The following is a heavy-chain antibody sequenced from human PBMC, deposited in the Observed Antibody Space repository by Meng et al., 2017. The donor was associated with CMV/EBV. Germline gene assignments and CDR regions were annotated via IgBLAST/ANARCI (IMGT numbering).Heavy chain of an antibody. CDR3: ARESLGYCSSTSCYGYYYYGMDV. Sequence: SETLSLTCTVSGGSISSGDYYWSWIRQPPGKGLEWIGYIYYSGSTYYNPSLKSRVTISVDTSKNQFSLKLSSVTAADTAVYYCARESLGYCSSTSCYGYYYYGMDVWGQGTTVTVSS. CDR1: GGSISSGDYY. CDR2: IYYSGST. D-gene: IGHD2-2*01. V-gene: IGHV4-30-4*08. J-gene: IGHJ6*02.